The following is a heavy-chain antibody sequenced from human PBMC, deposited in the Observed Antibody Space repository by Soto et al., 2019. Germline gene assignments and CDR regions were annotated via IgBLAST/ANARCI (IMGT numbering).Heavy chain of an antibody. J-gene: IGHJ4*01. CDR3: AVKGVIAARPKKDY. D-gene: IGHD6-6*01. Sequence: QVQLVQSGAEVKKPGSSVKVSCKASGGTFSSYTISWVRQAPGQGLEWMGRIIPILGIANYAQKFQGRVTITADKSTSTAYMELSSLRSEDTAVYYCAVKGVIAARPKKDYWGQEPWSPSPQ. CDR2: IIPILGIA. V-gene: IGHV1-69*02. CDR1: GGTFSSYT.